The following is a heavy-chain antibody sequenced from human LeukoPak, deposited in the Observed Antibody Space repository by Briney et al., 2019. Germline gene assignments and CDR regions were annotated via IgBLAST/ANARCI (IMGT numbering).Heavy chain of an antibody. V-gene: IGHV1-69*05. Sequence: SVKVSCKASGGTFSSYAISWVRQAPGQGLEWMGGIIPIFGTANYAQKFQGRVTITTDESTSTAYMELSSLRSEDTAVYYCARGAMMGSDGPGDWFDPWGQGALVTVSS. CDR2: IIPIFGTA. J-gene: IGHJ5*02. D-gene: IGHD3-22*01. CDR1: GGTFSSYA. CDR3: ARGAMMGSDGPGDWFDP.